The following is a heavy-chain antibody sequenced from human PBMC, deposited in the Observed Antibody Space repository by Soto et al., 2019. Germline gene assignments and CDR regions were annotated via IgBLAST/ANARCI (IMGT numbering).Heavy chain of an antibody. D-gene: IGHD3-22*01. CDR3: AATTGYYDSSGYSDAFDI. CDR2: INHSGST. CDR1: GGSFSGYY. V-gene: IGHV4-34*01. Sequence: QVQLQQWGAGLLKPSETLSLTCAVYGGSFSGYYWSWIRQPPGMGLEWIGEINHSGSTNYNPSLKSRVTISVDTSKNQFSLKLSSVTAADTAVYYCAATTGYYDSSGYSDAFDIWGQGTMVTVSS. J-gene: IGHJ3*02.